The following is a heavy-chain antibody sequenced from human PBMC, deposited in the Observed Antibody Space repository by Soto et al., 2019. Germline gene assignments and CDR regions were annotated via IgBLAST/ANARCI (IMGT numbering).Heavy chain of an antibody. V-gene: IGHV4-31*03. J-gene: IGHJ4*02. D-gene: IGHD6-6*01. CDR3: ERASSSSSAADD. CDR2: IYASESG. Sequence: QVQLQESGPGLVKASQTLSLICSVSGASIRRGVYYCSWIRHHPVQGLEWIGYIYASESGYYNPYLKSRVTISMDTSQNHFARKLSSVTSADTAVYYCERASSSSSAADDWRQGTLIAVAS. CDR1: GASIRRGVYY.